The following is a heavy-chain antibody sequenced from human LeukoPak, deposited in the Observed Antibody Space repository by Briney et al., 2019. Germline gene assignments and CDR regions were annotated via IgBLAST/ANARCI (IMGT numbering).Heavy chain of an antibody. CDR1: GGTFSSYA. CDR2: IIPIFGTA. CDR3: AREVTIFSTSIGFDP. Sequence: SVKVSCKASGGTFSSYAISWVRQAPGRGLEWMGGIIPIFGTANYAQKFQGRVTITADESTSTAYMELSSLRSEDTAVYYCAREVTIFSTSIGFDPWGQGTLVTVSS. D-gene: IGHD3-3*01. J-gene: IGHJ5*02. V-gene: IGHV1-69*01.